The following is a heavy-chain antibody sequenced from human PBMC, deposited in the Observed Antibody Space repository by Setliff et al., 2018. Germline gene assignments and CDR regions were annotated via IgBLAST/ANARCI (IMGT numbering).Heavy chain of an antibody. D-gene: IGHD3-16*01. Sequence: ASVKVSCKASGFAFSSSGISWVRQAPGQGLEWMGRINPDSGDTDYARNFQGRVTMTRDTSMSTAYMELSSLRSDDTAVYYCATLWGGMDVWGQGTTVTVSS. J-gene: IGHJ6*02. CDR3: ATLWGGMDV. CDR1: GFAFSSSG. CDR2: INPDSGDT. V-gene: IGHV1-8*02.